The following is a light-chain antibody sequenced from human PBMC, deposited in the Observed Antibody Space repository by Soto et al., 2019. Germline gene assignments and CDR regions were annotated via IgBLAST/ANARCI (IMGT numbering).Light chain of an antibody. CDR1: QSVSSL. CDR3: QQYGSSPMYT. Sequence: EIVLTQSPATLSLSPGERATLSCRASQSVSSLLAWYQQKSGQPPRLLISDASNRATGVPARFSGSGSGTDFTLIISSLEPEDFAVYYCQQYGSSPMYTFGQGTKLEIK. J-gene: IGKJ2*01. CDR2: DAS. V-gene: IGKV3-11*01.